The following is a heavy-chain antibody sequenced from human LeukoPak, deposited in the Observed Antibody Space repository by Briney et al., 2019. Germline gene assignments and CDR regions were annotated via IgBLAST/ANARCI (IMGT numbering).Heavy chain of an antibody. CDR3: ARRGGEDAFDI. CDR2: INPSGGST. V-gene: IGHV1-46*01. D-gene: IGHD3-16*01. CDR1: GYTFTSYY. J-gene: IGHJ3*02. Sequence: ASVKVSCKASGYTFTSYYMHWVRQAPGQGLEWMGIINPSGGSTSYAQKFQGRVTMTRDTSTSTVYMELSRLRSDDTAVYYCARRGGEDAFDIWGQGTMVTVSS.